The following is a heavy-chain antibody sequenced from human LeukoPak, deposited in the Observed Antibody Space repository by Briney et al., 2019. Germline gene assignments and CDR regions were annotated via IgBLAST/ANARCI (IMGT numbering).Heavy chain of an antibody. J-gene: IGHJ5*02. CDR3: ARGYGSGSNWFDP. D-gene: IGHD3-10*01. CDR2: IYSSGRT. V-gene: IGHV4-4*07. CDR1: GGSISTYY. Sequence: SETLSLTCTVSGGSISTYYWSWIRQPAGKDLEWIGHIYSSGRTNYNPSRKSRVTMSVDTSKNQLSLKLNSVTAADTAVYYCARGYGSGSNWFDPWGQGTLVIVSS.